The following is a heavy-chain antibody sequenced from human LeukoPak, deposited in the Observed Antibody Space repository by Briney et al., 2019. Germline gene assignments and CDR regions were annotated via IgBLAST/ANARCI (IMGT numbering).Heavy chain of an antibody. J-gene: IGHJ5*02. V-gene: IGHV4-39*01. CDR2: IYYSGST. CDR3: ARHEYSGSYYGLSSFDP. CDR1: GGSISSSGYY. Sequence: TSETLSLTCTVSGGSISSSGYYWRWIRQPPGKGLEWIASIYYSGSTYYNPSLKSRVTISVDTSKNQLSLKLSSLTAADTAVYYCARHEYSGSYYGLSSFDPWGQGTLVTVSS. D-gene: IGHD1-26*01.